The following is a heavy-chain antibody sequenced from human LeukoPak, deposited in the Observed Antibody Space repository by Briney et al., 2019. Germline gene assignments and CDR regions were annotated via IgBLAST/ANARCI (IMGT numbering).Heavy chain of an antibody. CDR1: GFTFSSYA. J-gene: IGHJ4*02. Sequence: NPGGSLRLSCAASGFTFSSYAMSWVRQAPGKGLEWVSGISGSGDNTYYADSVKGRFTISRDNSKNTLYVQVNSLGTEDTAAYYCAKGSYYDSSGSFYFDYWGQGTLVTVPS. CDR3: AKGSYYDSSGSFYFDY. D-gene: IGHD3-22*01. CDR2: ISGSGDNT. V-gene: IGHV3-23*01.